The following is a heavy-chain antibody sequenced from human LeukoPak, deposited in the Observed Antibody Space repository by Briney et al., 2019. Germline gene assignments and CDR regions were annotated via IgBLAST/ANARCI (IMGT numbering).Heavy chain of an antibody. CDR3: ARKAYSSGWRNFDY. CDR2: IYYSGST. J-gene: IGHJ4*02. D-gene: IGHD6-19*01. Sequence: SSETLSLTCTVSGGSISSYYWSWIRQPPGKGLEWIGYIYYSGSTNYNPSLKSRVTISVDTSKNQFSLELSSVTAADTAVYYCARKAYSSGWRNFDYWGQGTLVTVSS. CDR1: GGSISSYY. V-gene: IGHV4-59*01.